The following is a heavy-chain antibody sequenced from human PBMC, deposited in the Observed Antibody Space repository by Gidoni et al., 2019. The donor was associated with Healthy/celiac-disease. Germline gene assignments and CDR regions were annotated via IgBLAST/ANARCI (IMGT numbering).Heavy chain of an antibody. CDR1: GFTFSSYG. Sequence: QVQLVESGGGVVQPGRSLRLSCAASGFTFSSYGMHWVRQAPGKGLEWVAVISYDGSNKYYADSVKGRFTISRDNSKNTLYLQMNSLRAEDTAVYYCAKDQAYGEDYYGMDVWGQGTTVTVSS. CDR3: AKDQAYGEDYYGMDV. CDR2: ISYDGSNK. V-gene: IGHV3-30*18. J-gene: IGHJ6*02. D-gene: IGHD4-17*01.